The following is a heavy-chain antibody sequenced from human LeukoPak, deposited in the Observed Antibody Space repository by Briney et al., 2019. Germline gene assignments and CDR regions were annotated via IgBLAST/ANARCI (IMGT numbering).Heavy chain of an antibody. CDR3: ARGLVLGVRNIVVVPAASETNWFDP. D-gene: IGHD2-2*01. CDR2: IIPILGMA. V-gene: IGHV1-69*04. Sequence: KGACKASGGTFSSYAISWVRQAPGQGLGWMGSIIPILGMANYAQKFQGRVTITADQSTSTAYMELRSLRSEDTAVYYRARGLVLGVRNIVVVPAASETNWFDPWGQGTLVPVSS. J-gene: IGHJ5*02. CDR1: GGTFSSYA.